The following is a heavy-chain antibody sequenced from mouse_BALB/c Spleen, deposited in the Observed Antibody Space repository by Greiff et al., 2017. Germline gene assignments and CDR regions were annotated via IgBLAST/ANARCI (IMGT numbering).Heavy chain of an antibody. CDR1: GFTFSDYY. CDR2: ISDGGSYT. J-gene: IGHJ4*01. V-gene: IGHV5-4*02. CDR3: ARDPAPLSGYAMDY. D-gene: IGHD6-5*01. Sequence: EVKVVESGGGLVKPGGSLKLSCAASGFTFSDYYMYWVRQTPEKRLEWVATISDGGSYTYYPDSVKGRFTISRDNAKNNLYLQMSSLKSEDTAMYYCARDPAPLSGYAMDYWGQGTSVTVSS.